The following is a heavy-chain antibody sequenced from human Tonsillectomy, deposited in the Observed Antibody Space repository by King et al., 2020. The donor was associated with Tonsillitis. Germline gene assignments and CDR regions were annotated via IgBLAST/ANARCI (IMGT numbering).Heavy chain of an antibody. CDR3: ARGVTIFGVVIITNYGMDV. CDR1: GFTFSSYS. J-gene: IGHJ6*02. Sequence: VQLVESGGGLVKPGGSLRLSCAASGFTFSSYSMNGVRQAPGKGLEWVSSISSSSSYIYYADSVKGRFTISRDNAKNSLYLQMNSLRAEDTAVYYCARGVTIFGVVIITNYGMDVWGQGTTVTVSS. V-gene: IGHV3-21*01. CDR2: ISSSSSYI. D-gene: IGHD3-3*01.